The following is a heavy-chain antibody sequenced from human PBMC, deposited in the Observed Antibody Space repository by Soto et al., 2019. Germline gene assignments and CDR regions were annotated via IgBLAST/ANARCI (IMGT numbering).Heavy chain of an antibody. J-gene: IGHJ6*02. V-gene: IGHV4-59*08. CDR1: GGSISSYY. CDR2: IYYSGST. CDR3: ARLHIVVVTARDYYYGMDV. D-gene: IGHD2-21*02. Sequence: QVQLQESGPGLVKPSETLSLTCTVSGGSISSYYWSWIRQPPGKGLEWIGYIYYSGSTNYNPSLKSRVTVSVDTSKNQFSLKRSAVTAADTAVYYCARLHIVVVTARDYYYGMDVWGQGTTVTVSS.